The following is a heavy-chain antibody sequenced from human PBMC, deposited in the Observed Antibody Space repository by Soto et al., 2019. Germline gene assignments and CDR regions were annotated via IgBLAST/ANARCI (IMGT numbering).Heavy chain of an antibody. D-gene: IGHD4-17*01. V-gene: IGHV4-59*01. CDR1: SGAIINYY. J-gene: IGHJ3*01. CDR2: IYYSGTT. Sequence: QVQLQESGPGLVKPSETLSLTCTVSSGAIINYYWSWIRQPPGKGLAWIGFIYYSGTTNYTSFLKCRVTRAVDVSRQQLSLNLTSVTAAHTAVYYCASRLTLATTTGDAFDLWGQGTMVTVSS. CDR3: ASRLTLATTTGDAFDL.